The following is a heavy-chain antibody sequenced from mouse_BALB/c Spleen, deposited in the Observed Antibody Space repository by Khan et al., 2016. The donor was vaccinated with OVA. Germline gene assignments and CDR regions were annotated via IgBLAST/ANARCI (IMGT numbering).Heavy chain of an antibody. CDR2: IYPGSDNT. Sequence: QVQLQQSGAELARPGASVTLSCKASGYTFTDYSINWMRQRTGQGLEWIGEIYPGSDNTYYNEKFKGKATLTADKSSSTAYMQLSSLTSEDSAVLCSAREWAAWFRYWGQGTLVSVSA. CDR1: GYTFTDYS. CDR3: AREWAAWFRY. V-gene: IGHV1-77*01. J-gene: IGHJ3*02.